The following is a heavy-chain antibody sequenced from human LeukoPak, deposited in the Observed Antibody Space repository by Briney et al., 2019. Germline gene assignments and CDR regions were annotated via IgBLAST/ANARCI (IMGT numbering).Heavy chain of an antibody. CDR1: GGSISSGDYY. Sequence: PSETLSLTCTVSGGSISSGDYYWSWIRQPPGKGLEWIGEINHSGSTNYNPSLKSRVTISVDTSKNQFSLKLSSVTAADTAVYYCARGRTIRVRGASFDYWGQGTLVTVSS. CDR2: INHSGST. J-gene: IGHJ4*02. V-gene: IGHV4-39*07. CDR3: ARGRTIRVRGASFDY. D-gene: IGHD3-10*01.